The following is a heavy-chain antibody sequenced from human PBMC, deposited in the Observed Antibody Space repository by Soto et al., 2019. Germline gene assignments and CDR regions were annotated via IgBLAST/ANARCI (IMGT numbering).Heavy chain of an antibody. CDR3: VRRHVSATGIDWFDP. V-gene: IGHV1-3*01. Sequence: ASVKVSCKASGYTFTSYCIHWVRQAPGQRLEWMGWINAANGDTKYSPKFQGRVTITRDTSASTAYMELSSLRSEDTAVYYCVRRHVSATGIDWFDPWGQGTLVTVSS. J-gene: IGHJ5*02. CDR1: GYTFTSYC. CDR2: INAANGDT. D-gene: IGHD6-13*01.